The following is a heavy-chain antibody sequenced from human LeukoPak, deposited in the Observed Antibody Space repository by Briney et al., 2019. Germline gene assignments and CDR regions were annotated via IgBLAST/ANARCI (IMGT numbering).Heavy chain of an antibody. CDR2: ITLSGSTT. CDR1: GFTFSSYA. CDR3: AKTGSGFYSD. J-gene: IGHJ4*02. D-gene: IGHD3-22*01. V-gene: IGHV3-23*01. Sequence: GGSLRLSCAASGFTFSSYAMTWVRQAPGKGLEWVSAITLSGSTTYYAGSVKGRFTISKDTSKNTVYLQMNSLRAEDTAVYFCAKTGSGFYSDWGQGTLVTVSS.